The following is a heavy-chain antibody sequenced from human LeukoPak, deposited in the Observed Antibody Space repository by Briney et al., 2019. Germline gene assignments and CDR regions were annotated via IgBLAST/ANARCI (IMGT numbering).Heavy chain of an antibody. CDR3: ARGTTQAPYYYYYMDV. D-gene: IGHD1-1*01. V-gene: IGHV1-69*06. Sequence: GASVKVSCKASGYTFTSYDINWVRQVTGQGLEWMGRIIPIFGTANYAQKFQGRVTITADKSTSTAYMELSSLRSEDTAVYYCARGTTQAPYYYYYMDVWGKGTTVTVSS. J-gene: IGHJ6*03. CDR2: IIPIFGTA. CDR1: GYTFTSYD.